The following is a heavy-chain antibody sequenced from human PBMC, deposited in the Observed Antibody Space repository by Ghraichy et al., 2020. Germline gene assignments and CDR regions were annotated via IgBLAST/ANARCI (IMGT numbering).Heavy chain of an antibody. V-gene: IGHV4-39*01. Sequence: SETLSLTCSVSGGSISSSSCYWGWIRQPPGKGLEWNTSIDSNGNTYSNPSLSSRATMSVGTSKNQFALKLRPVTAVDTAVYCCARQRVTTVVTPFDYWGQGALVTVTS. CDR3: ARQRVTTVVTPFDY. CDR2: IDSNGNT. D-gene: IGHD4-23*01. CDR1: GGSISSSSCY. J-gene: IGHJ4*02.